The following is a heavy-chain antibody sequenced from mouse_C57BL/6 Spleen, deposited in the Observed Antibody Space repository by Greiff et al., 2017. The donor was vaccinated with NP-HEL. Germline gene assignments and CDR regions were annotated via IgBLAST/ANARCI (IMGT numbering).Heavy chain of an antibody. CDR2: INPGSGGT. J-gene: IGHJ2*01. CDR1: GYAFTNYL. CDR3: AREVVTGTDY. Sequence: QVQLQQSGAELVRPGTSVKVSCKASGYAFTNYLIEWVKQRPGQGLEWIGVINPGSGGTNYNEKFKGKATLTADKSSSTAYMQLSRLTSEDSAVYFYAREVVTGTDYWGQGTTLTVSS. D-gene: IGHD4-1*01. V-gene: IGHV1-54*01.